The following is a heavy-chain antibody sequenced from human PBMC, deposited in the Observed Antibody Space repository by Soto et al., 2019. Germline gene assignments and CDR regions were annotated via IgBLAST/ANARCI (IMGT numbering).Heavy chain of an antibody. CDR2: IYPGDSDT. V-gene: IGHV5-51*01. D-gene: IGHD1-26*01. J-gene: IGHJ4*02. Sequence: PGESLKISCEGSGYSFTTYWIGWVRQMPGKGLEWMGFIYPGDSDTRYSPSFRGQVTISADKSISTAFLQWSSLKASDTAMYYCAKGSYRPHDYWGQGTLVTVSS. CDR3: AKGSYRPHDY. CDR1: GYSFTTYW.